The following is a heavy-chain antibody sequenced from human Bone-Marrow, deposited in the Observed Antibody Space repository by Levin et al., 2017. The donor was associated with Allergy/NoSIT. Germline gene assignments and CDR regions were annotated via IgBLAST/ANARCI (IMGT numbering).Heavy chain of an antibody. Sequence: GGSLRLSCAASGFTVSSNYMSWVRQAPGKGLEWVSVIYSGGSTYYADSVKGRFTISRDNSKNTLYLQMNSLRAEDTAVYYCARERAPENWFDPWGQGTLVTVSS. CDR2: IYSGGST. CDR1: GFTVSSNY. CDR3: ARERAPENWFDP. V-gene: IGHV3-53*01. J-gene: IGHJ5*02.